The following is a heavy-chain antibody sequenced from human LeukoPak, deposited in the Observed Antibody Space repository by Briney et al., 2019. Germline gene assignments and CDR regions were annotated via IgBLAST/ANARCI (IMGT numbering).Heavy chain of an antibody. CDR3: ARASNALVAIDAFDI. V-gene: IGHV3-21*01. CDR1: GFTFSSYS. Sequence: GGSLRLSCAASGFTFSSYSMNWVRRAPGKGLEWVSSISSSSSYIYYADSVKGRFTISRDNAKNSLYLQMNSLRAEDTAVYYCARASNALVAIDAFDIWGQGTMVTVSS. J-gene: IGHJ3*02. D-gene: IGHD2-8*02. CDR2: ISSSSSYI.